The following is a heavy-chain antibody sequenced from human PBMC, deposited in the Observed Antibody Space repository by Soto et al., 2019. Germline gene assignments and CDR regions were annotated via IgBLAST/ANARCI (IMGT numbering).Heavy chain of an antibody. J-gene: IGHJ4*02. CDR2: ISSTTNYI. Sequence: EVQLVESGGGLVKPGGSLRLSCAASGFTFPRYSMNWVRQAPGKGLEWASSISSTTNYIYYGDSIKGRFTISRDNAKNSLYLEMNSLRAEDTAVYYCARESEDLTSNFDYWGQGTLVTVSS. CDR3: ARESEDLTSNFDY. V-gene: IGHV3-21*06. CDR1: GFTFPRYS.